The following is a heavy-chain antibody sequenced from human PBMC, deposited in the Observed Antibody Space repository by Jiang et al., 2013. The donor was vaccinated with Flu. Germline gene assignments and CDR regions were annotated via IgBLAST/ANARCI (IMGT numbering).Heavy chain of an antibody. CDR2: IDPEDGET. CDR3: ATVNKYTSFSDYYGMDV. D-gene: IGHD2-2*01. Sequence: SGAEVKKPGTTVKISCKVSGYTFSDYYTHWVQQAPGQGLDWMGLIDPEDGETTYADNFQGRVTITADTSTDTAYMELSSLRSEDTAVYYCATVNKYTSFSDYYGMDVWG. V-gene: IGHV1-69-2*01. CDR1: GYTFSDYY. J-gene: IGHJ6*01.